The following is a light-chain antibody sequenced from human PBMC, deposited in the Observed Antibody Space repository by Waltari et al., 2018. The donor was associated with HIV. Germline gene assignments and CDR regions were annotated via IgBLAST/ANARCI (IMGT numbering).Light chain of an antibody. CDR2: WAS. V-gene: IGKV4-1*01. J-gene: IGKJ1*01. Sequence: DIVMTQTPDSLIVSPGDRASINCRSNQSLLYSPNNKNFLVLYQQTPGQPPKFLIYWASSRESGVPARFGGSGSGTNFTLSISSLQPEDVATYFCQQYFSTPWTFGQGTKV. CDR3: QQYFSTPWT. CDR1: QSLLYSPNNKNF.